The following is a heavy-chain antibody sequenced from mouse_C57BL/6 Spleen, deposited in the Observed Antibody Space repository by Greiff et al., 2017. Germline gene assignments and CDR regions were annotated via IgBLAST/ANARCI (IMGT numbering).Heavy chain of an antibody. Sequence: EVQLMESGPGLVKPSQSLSLTCSVTGYSITSGYYWNWIRQFPGNKLEWMGYISYDGSNNYNPSLKNRISITRDTSKNQFFLKLNSVTTEDTATYYCAREGYAMDYWGQGTSVTVSS. CDR2: ISYDGSN. CDR1: GYSITSGYY. V-gene: IGHV3-6*01. J-gene: IGHJ4*01. CDR3: AREGYAMDY.